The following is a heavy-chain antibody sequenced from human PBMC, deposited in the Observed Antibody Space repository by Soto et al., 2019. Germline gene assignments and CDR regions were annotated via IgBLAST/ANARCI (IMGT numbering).Heavy chain of an antibody. CDR1: GVSISTYY. V-gene: IGHV4-59*12. D-gene: IGHD2-2*01. Sequence: SETLSLTCAVSGVSISTYYWSWIRQPPGKGLEWIGYNYYSGTTNYNPSLKSRVTISVDTSKNQFSLKLPSVTAADTAMYYCARDGFCTSTTCRVGNWFDPWGQGTLVTVSS. CDR2: NYYSGTT. J-gene: IGHJ5*02. CDR3: ARDGFCTSTTCRVGNWFDP.